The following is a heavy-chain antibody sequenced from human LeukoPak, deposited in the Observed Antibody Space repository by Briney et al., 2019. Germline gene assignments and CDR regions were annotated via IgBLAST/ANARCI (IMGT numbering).Heavy chain of an antibody. J-gene: IGHJ5*02. CDR2: IHYSGST. D-gene: IGHD6-19*01. CDR1: GGSISSSSYY. CDR3: ARETAVARKGSWFDP. V-gene: IGHV4-61*01. Sequence: SETLSLTCTVSGGSISSSSYYWGWIRQPPGKGLEWIGYIHYSGSTNYNPSLKSRVTVSVDTSKNQFSLKLNSVTAADTAVYYCARETAVARKGSWFDPWGQGSLVTVSS.